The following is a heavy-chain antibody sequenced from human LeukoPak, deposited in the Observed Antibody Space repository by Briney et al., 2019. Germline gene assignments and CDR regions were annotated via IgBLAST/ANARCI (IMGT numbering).Heavy chain of an antibody. J-gene: IGHJ4*02. CDR1: GYTLTELS. CDR3: ATTGYSSGWYLG. V-gene: IGHV1-24*01. Sequence: GASVKVSCKGSGYTLTELSMHWVRQAPGKGLEWMGGFDPEDGETIYAQKFQGRVTMTEDTSTDTAYMELSGLRSEDTAVYYCATTGYSSGWYLGWGQGTLVTVSS. D-gene: IGHD6-19*01. CDR2: FDPEDGET.